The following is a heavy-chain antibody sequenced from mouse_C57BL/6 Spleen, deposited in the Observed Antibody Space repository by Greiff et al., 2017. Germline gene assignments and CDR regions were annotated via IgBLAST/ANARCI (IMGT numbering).Heavy chain of an antibody. D-gene: IGHD1-1*01. Sequence: VKLQQPGAELVRPGSSVKLSCKASGYTFTSYWMHWVKQRPIQGLEWIGNIDPSDSETHYNQRFKDKATLTVDKSSSTAYMQLSSLTSEDSAVYYCARGYDGSEGYYAMDYWGQGTSVTVSS. CDR3: ARGYDGSEGYYAMDY. J-gene: IGHJ4*01. V-gene: IGHV1-52*01. CDR2: IDPSDSET. CDR1: GYTFTSYW.